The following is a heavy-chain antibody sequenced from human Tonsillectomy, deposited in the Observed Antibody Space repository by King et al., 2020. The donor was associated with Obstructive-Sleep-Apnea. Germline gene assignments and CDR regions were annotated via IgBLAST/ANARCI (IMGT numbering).Heavy chain of an antibody. D-gene: IGHD1-1*01. Sequence: EVQLVESGGGLVQPGGSLRLSCSASGFTFSSYAMHWVRQAPGKGLEYVSAISSYGSNTYYADSVKGRFTISRDNSKNTLYLQMSSLRAEDTAMYYCVATTGPDGGHYYYHGLDVWGQGTTVTVSS. J-gene: IGHJ6*02. V-gene: IGHV3-64D*06. CDR2: ISSYGSNT. CDR1: GFTFSSYA. CDR3: VATTGPDGGHYYYHGLDV.